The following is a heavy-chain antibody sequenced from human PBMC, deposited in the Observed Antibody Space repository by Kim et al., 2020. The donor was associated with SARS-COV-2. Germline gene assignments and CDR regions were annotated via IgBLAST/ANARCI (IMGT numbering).Heavy chain of an antibody. CDR1: GGSISSYY. J-gene: IGHJ4*02. Sequence: SETLSLTCTVSGGSISSYYWSWIRQPPGKGLEWIGYIYYSGSTNYNPSLKSRVTISVDTSKNQFSLKLSSVTAADTAVYYCARNKFGEFPFDYWGQGTL. D-gene: IGHD3-10*01. CDR3: ARNKFGEFPFDY. CDR2: IYYSGST. V-gene: IGHV4-59*01.